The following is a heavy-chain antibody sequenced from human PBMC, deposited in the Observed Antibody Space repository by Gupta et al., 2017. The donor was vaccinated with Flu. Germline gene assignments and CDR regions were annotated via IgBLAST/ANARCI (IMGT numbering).Heavy chain of an antibody. CDR3: AKETGVCDLFDY. CDR2: ITSSGGDT. Sequence: VLQAPGKGLEWVSRITSSGGDTKYADSVKGRFTISRDNSKNTLYLQMSSLRAEDTAIYYCAKETGVCDLFDYWGQGTLVTVSS. J-gene: IGHJ4*02. V-gene: IGHV3-23*01. D-gene: IGHD3-10*01.